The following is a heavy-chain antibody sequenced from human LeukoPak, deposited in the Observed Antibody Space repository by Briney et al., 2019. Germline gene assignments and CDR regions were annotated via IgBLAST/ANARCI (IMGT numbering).Heavy chain of an antibody. D-gene: IGHD2-2*01. Sequence: GGSLRLSCAASGFTFTSYAMLCVRQAPGKGLEWVSVIYSGGSTYYADSVKGRFTISRDNSKNTLYLQMNSLRAEDTAVYYCARDSRSVVVPAAIRANFDYWGQGTLVTVSS. CDR3: ARDSRSVVVPAAIRANFDY. V-gene: IGHV3-66*01. CDR1: GFTFTSYA. J-gene: IGHJ4*02. CDR2: IYSGGST.